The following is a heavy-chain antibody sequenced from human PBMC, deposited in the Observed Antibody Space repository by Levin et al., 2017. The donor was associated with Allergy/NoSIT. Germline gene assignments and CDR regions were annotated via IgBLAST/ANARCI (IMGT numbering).Heavy chain of an antibody. V-gene: IGHV3-69-1*01. J-gene: IGHJ4*02. CDR1: GFTFSDYY. CDR2: ISSSSTI. Sequence: GGSLRLSCAASGFTFSDYYMNWVRQAPGKGLEWVSSISSSSTIYYADSVKGRFTISRDNAKNSLYLQMNSLRAEDTAVYYCARILYSYEPGVDYWGQGTLVTVSS. CDR3: ARILYSYEPGVDY. D-gene: IGHD5-18*01.